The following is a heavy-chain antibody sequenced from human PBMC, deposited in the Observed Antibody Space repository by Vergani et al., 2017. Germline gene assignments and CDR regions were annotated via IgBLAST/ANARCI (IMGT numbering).Heavy chain of an antibody. CDR1: GGSFSGYY. J-gene: IGHJ6*02. V-gene: IGHV4-59*10. Sequence: QVQLQQWGAGLLKPSETLSLTCAVYGGSFSGYYWSWIRQPAGKGLEWIGRIYTSGSTNYNPSLKSRVTMSVDTSKNQFSLKLSSVTAADTAVYYCARGHGYSYGFVYYYGMDVWGQGTTVTVSS. CDR3: ARGHGYSYGFVYYYGMDV. CDR2: IYTSGST. D-gene: IGHD5-18*01.